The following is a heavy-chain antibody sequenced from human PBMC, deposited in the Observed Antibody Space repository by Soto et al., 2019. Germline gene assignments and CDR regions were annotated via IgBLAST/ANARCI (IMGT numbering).Heavy chain of an antibody. Sequence: GGSLRLSCAASGFTFDDYAMHWVRQAPGKGLEWVSGISWNSGSIGYADSVKGRFTISRDNAKNSLYLQMNSLRAEDTALYYCAKDEMELPLYYFDYWGQGTLVTVSS. J-gene: IGHJ4*02. D-gene: IGHD1-7*01. CDR3: AKDEMELPLYYFDY. CDR2: ISWNSGSI. CDR1: GFTFDDYA. V-gene: IGHV3-9*01.